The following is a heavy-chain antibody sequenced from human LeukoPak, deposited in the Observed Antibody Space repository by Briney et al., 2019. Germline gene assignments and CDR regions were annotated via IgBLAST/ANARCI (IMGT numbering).Heavy chain of an antibody. V-gene: IGHV4-59*01. CDR1: GGSISSYY. CDR2: IYYSGST. D-gene: IGHD2-2*03. Sequence: SETLSLTCTVSGGSISSYYWSWIRQPPGKGLEWIGYIYYSGSTNYSPSLKSRVTISVDTSKDQFSLKLSSVTAADTAVYYCARDESDGSDAFDIWGQGTMVTVSS. J-gene: IGHJ3*02. CDR3: ARDESDGSDAFDI.